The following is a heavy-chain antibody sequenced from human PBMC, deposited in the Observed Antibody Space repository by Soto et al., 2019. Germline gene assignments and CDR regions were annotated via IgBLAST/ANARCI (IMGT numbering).Heavy chain of an antibody. J-gene: IGHJ5*02. Sequence: GASVKVSCKASGYTFTSYGISWVRQAPGQGLEWMGWISAYNGNTNYAQKLQGRVTMTTDTSTSTAYMELRSLRSDDTAVYYCARDRRMTVTTSDNWFDPWGQGTLVTVSS. CDR3: ARDRRMTVTTSDNWFDP. V-gene: IGHV1-18*01. CDR1: GYTFTSYG. D-gene: IGHD4-17*01. CDR2: ISAYNGNT.